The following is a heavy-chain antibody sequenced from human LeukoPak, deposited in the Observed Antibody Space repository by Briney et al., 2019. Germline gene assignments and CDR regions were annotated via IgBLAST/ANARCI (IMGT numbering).Heavy chain of an antibody. CDR1: GYTFTSYA. CDR3: AREQDLIAVAGDNWFDP. D-gene: IGHD6-19*01. Sequence: ASVKVSCKASGYTFTSYAMHWVRQAPGQRLEWMGWINAGNGNTKYSQKFQGRVTITRDTSASTAYMELSSLRSEDTAVYYCAREQDLIAVAGDNWFDPWGQGTLVTVSS. CDR2: INAGNGNT. J-gene: IGHJ5*02. V-gene: IGHV1-3*01.